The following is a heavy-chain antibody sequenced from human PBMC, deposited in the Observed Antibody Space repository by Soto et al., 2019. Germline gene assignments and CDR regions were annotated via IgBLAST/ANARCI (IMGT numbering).Heavy chain of an antibody. D-gene: IGHD3-10*01. Sequence: SMTLPFSASGLSFSSSAMHWVRQAPGKGLEWVAMISHDGSHEYYGDSVKGRFSVSRDNSHNILHLQMNSLRIEDTAVYFCARNTDHRLVRGWLDPWGQGTLVTVSS. CDR3: ARNTDHRLVRGWLDP. J-gene: IGHJ5*02. CDR2: ISHDGSHE. V-gene: IGHV3-30-3*01. CDR1: GLSFSSSA.